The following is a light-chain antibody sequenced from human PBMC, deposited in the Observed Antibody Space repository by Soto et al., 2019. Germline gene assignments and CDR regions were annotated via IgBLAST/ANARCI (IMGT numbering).Light chain of an antibody. CDR3: RQQNGYYRT. J-gene: IGKJ1*01. CDR2: DAS. CDR1: QTISGW. V-gene: IGKV1-5*01. Sequence: DIQMTQSPSTLSASVGDTVTITCRASQTISGWLAWYQQRPGKAPNLLIFDASTLESGVPSRFSGSGSGTTFSPTISSLQSPDFVTYYCRQQNGYYRTFGQGTKVEIK.